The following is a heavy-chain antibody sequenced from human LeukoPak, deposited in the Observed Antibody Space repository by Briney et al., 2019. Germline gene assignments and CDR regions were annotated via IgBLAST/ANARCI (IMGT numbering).Heavy chain of an antibody. CDR1: GYTFTGYY. D-gene: IGHD3-3*01. Sequence: GASVKVSCKASGYTFTGYYIHWVRQAPGQGLEWMGWINPNSGGTSYAQKFQGRVTMTRDTSISTVYMELNRLRSDDTAVFYCARGSGGPPQVLDYWGQGTLVPVSS. CDR3: ARGSGGPPQVLDY. V-gene: IGHV1-2*02. CDR2: INPNSGGT. J-gene: IGHJ4*02.